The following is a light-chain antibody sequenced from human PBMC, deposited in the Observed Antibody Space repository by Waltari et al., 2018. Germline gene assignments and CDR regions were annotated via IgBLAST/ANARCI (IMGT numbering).Light chain of an antibody. V-gene: IGKV3-20*01. Sequence: IVFTQSPGTLSLSPGESATLPCRASQSVNTYLAWYQQKPGQAPRLLIYGAYTRAAGIPDRFSGSGFGTDFSLTISRLEAEDFAVYYCQHHVRLPATFGQGTKVEIK. CDR2: GAY. CDR1: QSVNTY. CDR3: QHHVRLPAT. J-gene: IGKJ1*01.